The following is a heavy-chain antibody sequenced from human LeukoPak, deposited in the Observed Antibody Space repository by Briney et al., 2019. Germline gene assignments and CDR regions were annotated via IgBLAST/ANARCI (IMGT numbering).Heavy chain of an antibody. V-gene: IGHV5-51*01. CDR3: ARENYYDSSGYYALLDY. D-gene: IGHD3-22*01. Sequence: GESLKISCKGSGYRFTSYWIGWVRQMPGKGLEWMGIIYPGDSDTRYSPSFQGQVTISADKSISTAYLQWSSLKASDTAMYYCARENYYDSSGYYALLDYWGQGTLVTVSS. CDR2: IYPGDSDT. CDR1: GYRFTSYW. J-gene: IGHJ4*02.